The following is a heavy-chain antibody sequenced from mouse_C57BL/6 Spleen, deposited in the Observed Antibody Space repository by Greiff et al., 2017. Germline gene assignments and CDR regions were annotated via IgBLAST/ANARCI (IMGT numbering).Heavy chain of an antibody. CDR1: GYAFSSSW. V-gene: IGHV1-82*01. Sequence: QVQLKESGPELVKPGASVKISCKASGYAFSSSWMNWVKQRPGKGLEWIGRIYPGDGDTNYNGKFKGKATLTADKSSSTAYMQLSSLTSEDSAVYFCARSMDLDYAMDYWGQGTSVTVSS. D-gene: IGHD2-3*01. CDR2: IYPGDGDT. CDR3: ARSMDLDYAMDY. J-gene: IGHJ4*01.